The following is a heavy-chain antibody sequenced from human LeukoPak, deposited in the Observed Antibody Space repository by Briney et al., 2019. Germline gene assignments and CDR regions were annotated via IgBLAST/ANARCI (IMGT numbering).Heavy chain of an antibody. Sequence: AGSLILSCAASGFTFSSYAMSWVRQAPGKGLEWVSAISGSGGSTYYADSGKGRFTISRDNSKNTLYLQMNSLRAEDTAVYYCAKEIRWQNWFDPWGQETLVPVSS. CDR1: GFTFSSYA. J-gene: IGHJ5*02. CDR3: AKEIRWQNWFDP. D-gene: IGHD4-23*01. V-gene: IGHV3-23*01. CDR2: ISGSGGST.